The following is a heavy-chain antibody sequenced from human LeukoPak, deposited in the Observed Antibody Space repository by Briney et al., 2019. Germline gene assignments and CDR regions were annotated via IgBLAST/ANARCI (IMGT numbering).Heavy chain of an antibody. D-gene: IGHD3-9*01. CDR1: GFTFSSYG. CDR2: IRYDGSKR. J-gene: IGHJ4*02. V-gene: IGHV3-30*02. Sequence: GGSLRLSCAASGFTFSSYGMHWVRQAPDKGLEWVASIRYDGSKRSFADSVKGRFTISRDNSKNTLYLQMDSLRAEDTAVYYCARGPYYNTLTGFRGRILGFDYWGQGTLVTVSS. CDR3: ARGPYYNTLTGFRGRILGFDY.